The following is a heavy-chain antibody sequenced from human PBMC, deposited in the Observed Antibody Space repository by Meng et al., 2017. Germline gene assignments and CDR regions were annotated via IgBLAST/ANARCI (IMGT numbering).Heavy chain of an antibody. CDR1: GGPFSSYT. V-gene: IGHV1-69*02. CDR3: ARVISYYFDY. CDR2: IIPILGIA. Sequence: QVQLVQSGAEVKEPGSSVKVSCKASGGPFSSYTISWVRQAPGQGLEWMGRIIPILGIANYAQKFQGRVTITADKSTSTAYMELSSLRSEDTAVYYCARVISYYFDYWGQGTLVTVSS. J-gene: IGHJ4*02.